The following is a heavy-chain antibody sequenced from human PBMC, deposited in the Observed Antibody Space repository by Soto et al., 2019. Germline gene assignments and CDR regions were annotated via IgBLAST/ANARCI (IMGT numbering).Heavy chain of an antibody. CDR1: VFTFSSYG. D-gene: IGHD6-19*01. CDR3: ATSSDWSPLLDY. Sequence: PGGSLRLSCAASVFTFSSYGMHWVRQAPGKGLEWVAVISYDGSNKYYADSVKGRFTISRDNSRNTLYLQMSRLSSDDTAFYYCATSSDWSPLLDYWGQGTLVTVSS. CDR2: ISYDGSNK. V-gene: IGHV3-30*03. J-gene: IGHJ4*02.